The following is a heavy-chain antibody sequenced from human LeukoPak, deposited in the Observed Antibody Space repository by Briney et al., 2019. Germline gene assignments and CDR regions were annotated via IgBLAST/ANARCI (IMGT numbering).Heavy chain of an antibody. J-gene: IGHJ4*02. CDR1: GYSFTYYW. D-gene: IGHD1-1*01. V-gene: IGHV5-51*01. Sequence: GESLKISCKGSGYSFTYYWIGWVRHMPGKGLEWMGVIYPGVSDTRYRPSFQGQVTISVDKSISTAYLQWSSLQASDTAMYYCARQDGNSKYYFDYWGQRTLVTVSS. CDR2: IYPGVSDT. CDR3: ARQDGNSKYYFDY.